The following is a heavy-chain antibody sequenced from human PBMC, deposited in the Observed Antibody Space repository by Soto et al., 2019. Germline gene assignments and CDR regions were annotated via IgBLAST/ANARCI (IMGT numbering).Heavy chain of an antibody. J-gene: IGHJ4*02. CDR1: GFTFGRHW. CDR3: AKDRYCSSTSCYAGYY. D-gene: IGHD2-2*01. Sequence: GGSLRLSCAASGFTFGRHWMTWVRQAPGKGLEWVSGISGNGGSTSVADSVKGRFTISRDNSKNTLYLQMNSLRAEDTAVYYCAKDRYCSSTSCYAGYYWGQGTLVTSPQ. V-gene: IGHV3-23*01. CDR2: ISGNGGST.